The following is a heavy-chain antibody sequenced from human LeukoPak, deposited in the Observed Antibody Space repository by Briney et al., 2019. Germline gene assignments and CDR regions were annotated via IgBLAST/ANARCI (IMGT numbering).Heavy chain of an antibody. D-gene: IGHD1-26*01. Sequence: GASVKVSCKVSGYSLIDLSMYWVRQAPGKGLEWMGGFDPEDGETIYAQKFQGRVTMTEGTSTDTAYMELSSLRSEDTAVYYCATKSGSYFGYFDYWGQGTLVTVSS. J-gene: IGHJ4*02. CDR2: FDPEDGET. V-gene: IGHV1-24*01. CDR1: GYSLIDLS. CDR3: ATKSGSYFGYFDY.